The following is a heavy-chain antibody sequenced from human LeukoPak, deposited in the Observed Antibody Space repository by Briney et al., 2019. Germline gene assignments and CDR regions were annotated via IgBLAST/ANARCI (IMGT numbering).Heavy chain of an antibody. CDR2: IYLGDSET. CDR3: ARRRDERGYKDIFDI. J-gene: IGHJ3*02. V-gene: IGHV5-51*01. D-gene: IGHD5-18*01. CDR1: GYSFTSYW. Sequence: GESLKISCKGSGYSFTSYWIGWVRQMPGKGLEWMGVIYLGDSETRYSPSFQGQVTISADKSVTTAYLQWSSLKASDTAVYYCARRRDERGYKDIFDIWGQGTMVTVSS.